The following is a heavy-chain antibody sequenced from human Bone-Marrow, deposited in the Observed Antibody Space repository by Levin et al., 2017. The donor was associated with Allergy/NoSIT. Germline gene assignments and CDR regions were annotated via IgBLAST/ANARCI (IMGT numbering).Heavy chain of an antibody. D-gene: IGHD3-22*01. CDR2: ISSNGGTT. CDR1: GFTFSHFA. J-gene: IGHJ5*02. V-gene: IGHV3-64D*06. CDR3: VKNYYDSSGYDRWFDP. Sequence: GGSLRLSCSASGFTFSHFAMHWVRQAPGKGLEYVSAISSNGGTTFYADSVKGRFIISRDNSKNTLYLQMSSLRAEDTAVYYCVKNYYDSSGYDRWFDPWGQGTLVTVSS.